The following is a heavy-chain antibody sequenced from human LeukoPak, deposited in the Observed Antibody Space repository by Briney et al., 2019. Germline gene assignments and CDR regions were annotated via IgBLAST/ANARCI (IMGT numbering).Heavy chain of an antibody. V-gene: IGHV3-48*03. J-gene: IGHJ4*02. D-gene: IGHD3-16*01. CDR3: VAGGLQYFDY. CDR2: LRGDSSTK. Sequence: GGSLRLFCAASGLPFSPFDMHWVRQASGEGLEWLSYLRGDSSTKHHADSVKGRFTITRDNAKTSVSLQMNSLRAEDTAVYFCVAGGLQYFDYWGQGSRVSVSS. CDR1: GLPFSPFD.